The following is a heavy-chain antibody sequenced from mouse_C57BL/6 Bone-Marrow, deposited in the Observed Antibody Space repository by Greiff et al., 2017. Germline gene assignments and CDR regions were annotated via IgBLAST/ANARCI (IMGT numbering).Heavy chain of an antibody. CDR3: ARRAY. V-gene: IGHV5-9*01. CDR2: ISGGGGNT. CDR1: GFTFSSST. J-gene: IGHJ3*01. Sequence: EVQLLQSGAGLVKPGGSLKLSCAASGFTFSSSTMAWVRQTPEQRLEWVATISGGGGNTYYPDSVKGRFTISIDNATNTPYLQMSSLRSEDTALYYCARRAYWGQGTLVTVSA.